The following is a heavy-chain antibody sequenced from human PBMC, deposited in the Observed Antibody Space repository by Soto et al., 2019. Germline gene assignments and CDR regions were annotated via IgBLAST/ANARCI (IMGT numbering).Heavy chain of an antibody. CDR1: KFTFASYV. CDR3: AREMIPMIMGGMSAMGV. CDR2: ISFDGTNK. Sequence: QVQLVESGGGVVQPERSQRLSCTASKFTFASYVMHWVRQAPGEGLEWVALISFDGTNKYYADSVKGRFTISRDNSKKPMYIQMNSLRPEDTAVYYCAREMIPMIMGGMSAMGVWGQGTTVTGS. D-gene: IGHD3-22*01. J-gene: IGHJ6*02. V-gene: IGHV3-30*14.